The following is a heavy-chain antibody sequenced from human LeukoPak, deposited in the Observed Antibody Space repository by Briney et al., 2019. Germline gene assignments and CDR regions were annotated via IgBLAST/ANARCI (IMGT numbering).Heavy chain of an antibody. CDR1: GFTFSSYS. Sequence: GGSLRLSCAASGFTFSSYSTNWVRQAPGKGLEWVSYISSSGSTIYYADSVKGRFTISRDNAKNSLYLQMNSLRAEDTAVYYCARESAAAGTYYYYMDVWGKGTTVTISS. V-gene: IGHV3-48*04. J-gene: IGHJ6*03. CDR2: ISSSGSTI. CDR3: ARESAAAGTYYYYMDV. D-gene: IGHD6-13*01.